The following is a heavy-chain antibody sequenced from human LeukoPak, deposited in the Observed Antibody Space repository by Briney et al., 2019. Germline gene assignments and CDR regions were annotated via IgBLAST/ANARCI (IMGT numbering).Heavy chain of an antibody. J-gene: IGHJ4*02. Sequence: ASVKVSCKASGYTYTGYYMHWVRQAPAQGREWMGWMNPNSGNTGYAQKFQGRVTITKNTSISTAYMELSSLRSEDTAVYYCARAGYRGQGTLVTVSS. CDR3: ARAGY. CDR1: GYTYTGYY. CDR2: MNPNSGNT. V-gene: IGHV1-8*03.